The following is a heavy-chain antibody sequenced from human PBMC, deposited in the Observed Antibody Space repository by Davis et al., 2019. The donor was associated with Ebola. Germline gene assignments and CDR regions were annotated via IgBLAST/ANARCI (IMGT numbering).Heavy chain of an antibody. CDR1: GFTFSNYA. J-gene: IGHJ5*02. CDR3: AKSIRGRPGNNWFDP. Sequence: PAGSLRLSCAVSGFTFSNYAMNWVRQAPGKGLEWVSAISGSGGSTYYADSVKGRFTISRDNSRNTLYLQMNSLRAEDTALYYCAKSIRGRPGNNWFDPWGQGTLVTVSS. V-gene: IGHV3-23*01. D-gene: IGHD3-10*01. CDR2: ISGSGGST.